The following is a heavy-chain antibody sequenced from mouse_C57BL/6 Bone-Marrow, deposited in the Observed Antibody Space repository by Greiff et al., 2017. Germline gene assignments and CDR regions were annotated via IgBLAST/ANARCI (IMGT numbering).Heavy chain of an antibody. Sequence: VQLQQSGAELVKPGASVKLSCKASGYTFTEYTIHWVKQRSGQGLEWIGWFYPGSGSIKYNEKFKDKATLTADKSSSTVYMELSRLTSEDSAVXFCARHEDKADGYYDYAMDYWGQGTSVTVSS. CDR1: GYTFTEYT. CDR3: ARHEDKADGYYDYAMDY. D-gene: IGHD2-3*01. V-gene: IGHV1-62-2*01. J-gene: IGHJ4*01. CDR2: FYPGSGSI.